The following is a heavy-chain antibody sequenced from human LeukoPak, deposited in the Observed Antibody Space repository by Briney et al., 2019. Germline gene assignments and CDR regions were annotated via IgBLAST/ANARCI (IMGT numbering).Heavy chain of an antibody. V-gene: IGHV3-9*01. Sequence: GGPLSFCCAASGLAFGAYVVRGGQQAPGKGVGWVSGITWGNVEIAYADSVKGRFTISRDNAKMYLQMNSLRTEDTAVYYCAKSLRNGSGWASDYWGQGTLVTVSS. CDR1: GLAFGAYV. D-gene: IGHD6-19*01. CDR2: ITWGNVEI. CDR3: AKSLRNGSGWASDY. J-gene: IGHJ4*02.